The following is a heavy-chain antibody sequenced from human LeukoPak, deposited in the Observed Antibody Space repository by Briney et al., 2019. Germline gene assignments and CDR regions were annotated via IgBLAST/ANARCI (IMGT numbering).Heavy chain of an antibody. CDR2: IYYSGST. CDR3: ARRESFACWFDP. CDR1: GGSISSSSYY. V-gene: IGHV4-39*01. J-gene: IGHJ5*02. Sequence: PSEPLSLTCTVSGGSISSSSYYWGWIRQPPGKGLEWLGSIYYSGSTYYNPSLTSQVTISVDTAKNQFSLKLSSVTATDTAVYYCARRESFACWFDPWGQGTLVTVSS.